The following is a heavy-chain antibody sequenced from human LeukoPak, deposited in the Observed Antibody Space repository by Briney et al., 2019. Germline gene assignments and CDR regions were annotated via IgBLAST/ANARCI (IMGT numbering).Heavy chain of an antibody. J-gene: IGHJ4*02. CDR1: GYTFTGYY. Sequence: ASVTVSCKASGYTFTGYYMHWVRQAPGQGLEWMGWINPNSGGTNYAQKFQGWVTMTRDTSISTAYMELSRLRSDDTAVYYCARGNALRIFGVVIGLYYWGQGTLVTVSS. V-gene: IGHV1-2*04. CDR2: INPNSGGT. D-gene: IGHD3-3*01. CDR3: ARGNALRIFGVVIGLYY.